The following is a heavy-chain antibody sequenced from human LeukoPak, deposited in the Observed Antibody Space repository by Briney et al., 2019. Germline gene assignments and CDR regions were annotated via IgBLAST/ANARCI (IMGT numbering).Heavy chain of an antibody. D-gene: IGHD5-24*01. CDR2: ISYDGSNK. CDR1: GFTFSSYA. CDR3: ARGEMGRTRDYFDY. J-gene: IGHJ4*02. Sequence: GRSLRLSCAASGFTFSSYAMRWVRQAPGKGLEWVAVISYDGSNKYYADSVKGRFTISRDNSKNTLYLQVNSLRAEDTAVYYCARGEMGRTRDYFDYWGQGTLVTVSS. V-gene: IGHV3-30-3*01.